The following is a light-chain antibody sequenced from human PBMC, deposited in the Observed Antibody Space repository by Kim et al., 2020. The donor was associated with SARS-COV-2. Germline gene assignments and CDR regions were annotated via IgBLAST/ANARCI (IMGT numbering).Light chain of an antibody. V-gene: IGKV1-5*03. Sequence: YASLGDRVTITCRASQSINNWLAWYQQKPGKAPNLLIYKASSLESGVPSRFSGSGSGTEFTLTISSLQPDDFATYYCQQYNSYSRTFGQGTKLEIK. CDR1: QSINNW. CDR2: KAS. CDR3: QQYNSYSRT. J-gene: IGKJ2*01.